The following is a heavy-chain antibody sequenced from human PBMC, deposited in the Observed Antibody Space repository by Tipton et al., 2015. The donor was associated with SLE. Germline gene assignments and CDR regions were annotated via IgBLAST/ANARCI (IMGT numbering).Heavy chain of an antibody. J-gene: IGHJ3*02. CDR3: ARRYSSNWYGSYDILDM. V-gene: IGHV4-59*11. CDR2: IYYTGNT. D-gene: IGHD6-13*01. CDR1: GGSITGHY. Sequence: LRLSCSVSGGSITGHYWSWIRQPPGKELEYIGYIYYTGNTNYNPSLKSRVTISVDTSKNQFSLRLSSVTAADTALYYCARRYSSNWYGSYDILDMWGQGTMVIVSS.